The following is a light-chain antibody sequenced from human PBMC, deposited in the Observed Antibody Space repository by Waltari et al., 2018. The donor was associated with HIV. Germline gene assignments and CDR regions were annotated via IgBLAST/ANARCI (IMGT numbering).Light chain of an antibody. Sequence: EIVMTQSPATLSVSPGERATLSCRVSQSLSNTNLAWYQQKPGQAPRLLVHGASTRATGIPARFSGSGSGTEFTLTISSLQSEDSAIYYCQQYNNWPPTFGQGARLEIQ. CDR2: GAS. CDR3: QQYNNWPPT. CDR1: QSLSNTN. J-gene: IGKJ2*01. V-gene: IGKV3-15*01.